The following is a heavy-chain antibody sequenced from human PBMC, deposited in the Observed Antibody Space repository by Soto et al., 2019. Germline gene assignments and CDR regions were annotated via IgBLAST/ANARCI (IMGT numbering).Heavy chain of an antibody. Sequence: PGGSLRLSCAASGFTFSSYWMHWVRQAPGKGLEWVAVMWSEGGNKHYADSVKGRFTISRDNSKSTLYLQMNSLSPEDTAVYYCAREGITIAVARVHRGIEIWGQGTMVTVSS. CDR3: AREGITIAVARVHRGIEI. CDR2: MWSEGGNK. CDR1: GFTFSSYW. D-gene: IGHD6-19*01. V-gene: IGHV3-33*08. J-gene: IGHJ3*02.